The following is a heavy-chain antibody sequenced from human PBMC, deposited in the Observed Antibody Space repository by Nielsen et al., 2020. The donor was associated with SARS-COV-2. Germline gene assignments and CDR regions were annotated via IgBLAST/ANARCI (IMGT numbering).Heavy chain of an antibody. J-gene: IGHJ3*01. V-gene: IGHV2-70*11. CDR3: ARFRTADDTFDV. D-gene: IGHD5-18*01. Sequence: WIRQPPGKALERLARIDWDDDRYYSTSLRTRLTISKDTSKNQVVLTMTNLDPVDTATYYCARFRTADDTFDVWGQGTMVTVSS. CDR2: IDWDDDR.